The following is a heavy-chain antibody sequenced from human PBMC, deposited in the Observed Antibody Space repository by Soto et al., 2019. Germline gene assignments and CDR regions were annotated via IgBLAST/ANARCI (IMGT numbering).Heavy chain of an antibody. Sequence: SVKVSCKASGGTFSSYAISWVRQAPGQGLEWMGGIIPIFGTANYAQKFQGRVTITADESTSTAYMELSSLRSEDTAVYYCARRWYSSSSDYYYGMDVSGPATTVTVSS. J-gene: IGHJ6*02. CDR1: GGTFSSYA. D-gene: IGHD6-13*01. CDR2: IIPIFGTA. V-gene: IGHV1-69*13. CDR3: ARRWYSSSSDYYYGMDV.